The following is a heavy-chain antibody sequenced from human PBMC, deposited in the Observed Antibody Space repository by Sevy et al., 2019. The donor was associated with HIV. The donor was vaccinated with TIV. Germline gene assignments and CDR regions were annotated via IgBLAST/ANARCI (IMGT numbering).Heavy chain of an antibody. J-gene: IGHJ1*01. CDR2: MTGSGSIT. D-gene: IGHD2-21*02. CDR3: AKGGLHSGDFEYFQD. CDR1: GFTFSSYA. V-gene: IGHV3-23*01. Sequence: GGSLRLSCAASGFTFSSYAMTWVRQAPGKGLDWVSSMTGSGSITYYGDSVKGRFTISRDNSKNTLYLQMNNLRVEDTALYYCAKGGLHSGDFEYFQDWGQGTLVTVSS.